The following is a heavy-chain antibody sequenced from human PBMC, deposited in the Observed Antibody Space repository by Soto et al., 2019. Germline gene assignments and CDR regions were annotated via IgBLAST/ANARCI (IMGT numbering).Heavy chain of an antibody. CDR2: TDPSDSFT. J-gene: IGHJ6*02. CDR3: ARGEGITTFGVYGFDV. CDR1: GYRFTSHW. D-gene: IGHD3-3*01. Sequence: GESLKISCQGSGYRFTSHWIGWLRQMPGKGLEWMGRTDPSDSFTQYNPSFQGHVTISGDKSLSTAYLQWSSLKASDTAIYYCARGEGITTFGVYGFDVWGQGASVTVSS. V-gene: IGHV5-10-1*01.